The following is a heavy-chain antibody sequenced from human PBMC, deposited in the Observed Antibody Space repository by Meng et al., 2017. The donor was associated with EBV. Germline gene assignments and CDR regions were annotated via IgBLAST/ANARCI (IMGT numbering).Heavy chain of an antibody. CDR1: GGSVNNESYY. Sequence: QVQLQESGPGLVKPSEPLSLTCTVSGGSVNNESYYWGWIRQPPGKGLEYIGYIYYTGSTNYNSSLKSRVTISLDKSKNQFSLKLTSLTAADTAIYYCARGDYTNYPRWFDPWGQGALFNVSS. J-gene: IGHJ5*02. D-gene: IGHD4-11*01. CDR3: ARGDYTNYPRWFDP. CDR2: IYYTGST. V-gene: IGHV4-61*01.